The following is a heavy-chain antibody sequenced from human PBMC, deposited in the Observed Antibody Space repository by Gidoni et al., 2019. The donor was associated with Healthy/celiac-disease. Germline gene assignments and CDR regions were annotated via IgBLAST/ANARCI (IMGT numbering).Heavy chain of an antibody. CDR3: ARGGLYCSSTSCYADNWFDP. Sequence: QVQLVESGGGVVQPGRSLRLSCSASGFTFSSYAMHWVRQAPGKGLEWVAVISYDGSNKYYADSVKGRFTISRDNSKNTLYLQMNSLRAEDTAVYYCARGGLYCSSTSCYADNWFDPWGQGTLVTVSS. CDR2: ISYDGSNK. CDR1: GFTFSSYA. J-gene: IGHJ5*02. V-gene: IGHV3-30*04. D-gene: IGHD2-2*01.